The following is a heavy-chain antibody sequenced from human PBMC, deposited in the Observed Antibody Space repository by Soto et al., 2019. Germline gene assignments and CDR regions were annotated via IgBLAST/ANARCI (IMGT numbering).Heavy chain of an antibody. D-gene: IGHD3-10*01. CDR3: AGGLRTMVRGVPGY. CDR1: GYTFTSYD. CDR2: MNPNSGNT. V-gene: IGHV1-8*01. Sequence: ASVKVSCKASGYTFTSYDINWVRQATGQGLEWMGWMNPNSGNTGYAQKFQGRVTMTRNTSISTAYMELSSLRSEDTAVYYCAGGLRTMVRGVPGYWGQGTLVTVSS. J-gene: IGHJ4*02.